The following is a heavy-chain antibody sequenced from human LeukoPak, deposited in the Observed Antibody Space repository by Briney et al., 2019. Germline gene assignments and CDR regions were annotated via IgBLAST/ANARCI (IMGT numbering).Heavy chain of an antibody. CDR3: ARVDYGDYGFDY. CDR2: IYSGGST. D-gene: IGHD4-17*01. CDR1: GFXVSSNY. Sequence: PGGSLRLSCAASGFXVSSNYISWVRQAPGKGLEWVSVIYSGGSTYYADSVKGRFTISRDNSKNTLYLQMNSLRAEDAAVYYCARVDYGDYGFDYWGQGTLVTVSS. V-gene: IGHV3-66*01. J-gene: IGHJ4*02.